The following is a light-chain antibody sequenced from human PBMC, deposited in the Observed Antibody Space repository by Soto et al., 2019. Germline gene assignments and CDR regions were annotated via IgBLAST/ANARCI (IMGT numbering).Light chain of an antibody. CDR2: GAS. CDR1: QSLSSNY. CDR3: QQYGSSLFT. V-gene: IGKV3-20*01. J-gene: IGKJ3*01. Sequence: EIVLTQSPGTLSLSPGERATLSCRASQSLSSNYLAWYQQKPGQAPRLLIYGASTRATGIPSRFSGGGSGTDFTLTFSRLEPEDFAVYYCQQYGSSLFTFGPGTKVDIK.